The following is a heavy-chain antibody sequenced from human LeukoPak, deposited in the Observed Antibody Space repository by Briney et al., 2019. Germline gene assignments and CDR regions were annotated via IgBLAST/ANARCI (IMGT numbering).Heavy chain of an antibody. J-gene: IGHJ4*02. V-gene: IGHV4-61*01. D-gene: IGHD3-10*01. CDR2: IYYSGGT. CDR1: GGSISTSNYY. Sequence: KSSETLSLTCTVSGGSISTSNYYWSWIRQSPGKGLEWIGYIYYSGGTNYNPSLTSRVTISVDTSKNQFSLKLTSVTAADTAVYYCGRGSITMNRGVIDYWGQGTLVTVSS. CDR3: GRGSITMNRGVIDY.